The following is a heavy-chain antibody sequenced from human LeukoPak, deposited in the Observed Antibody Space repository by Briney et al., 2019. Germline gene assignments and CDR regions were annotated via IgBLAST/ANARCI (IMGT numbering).Heavy chain of an antibody. V-gene: IGHV3-23*01. D-gene: IGHD5-18*01. CDR3: AKVRGYSYIFDY. J-gene: IGHJ4*02. CDR2: ISGSGGST. Sequence: GGSLRLSCAASGFTFSSYAMSWVRQAPGKGLEWVSAISGSGGSTYYADSVKGRFTISRDNSKNTLYLQMNSLRAEHTAVYYCAKVRGYSYIFDYWGQGTLVTVSS. CDR1: GFTFSSYA.